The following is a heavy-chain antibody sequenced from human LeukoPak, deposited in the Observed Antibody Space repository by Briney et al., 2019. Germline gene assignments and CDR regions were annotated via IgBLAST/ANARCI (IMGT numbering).Heavy chain of an antibody. CDR3: ARDYGIVGATFDY. D-gene: IGHD1-26*01. CDR1: GGTFSSYA. Sequence: SVKVSCKASGGTFSSYAISWVRQAPGQGLEWMGRIIPILGIANYAQKFQGRVTITADKSTSTAYMELSSLRSEDTAVYYCARDYGIVGATFDYWGQGTQVTVSS. V-gene: IGHV1-69*04. CDR2: IIPILGIA. J-gene: IGHJ4*02.